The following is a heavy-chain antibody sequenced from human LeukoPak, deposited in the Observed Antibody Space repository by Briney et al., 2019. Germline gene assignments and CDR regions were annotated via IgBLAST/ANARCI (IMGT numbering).Heavy chain of an antibody. J-gene: IGHJ3*02. CDR2: TYYRSKWYN. Sequence: SQTLSLTCAISGDSVSSNSAAWNWIRQSPPRGLEWLGRTYYRSKWYNNYAVSVKSRITINPDTSKNQFSLQLNSVTPEDTAVYYCARAGLYYYGSGSYYPAPHAFDIWGQGTMVTVSS. V-gene: IGHV6-1*01. D-gene: IGHD3-10*01. CDR3: ARAGLYYYGSGSYYPAPHAFDI. CDR1: GDSVSSNSAA.